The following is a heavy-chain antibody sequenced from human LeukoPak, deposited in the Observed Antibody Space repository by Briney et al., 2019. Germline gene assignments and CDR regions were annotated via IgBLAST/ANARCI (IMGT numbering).Heavy chain of an antibody. D-gene: IGHD6-13*01. CDR3: ASEGVGYSSSWYAFHY. V-gene: IGHV3-23*01. J-gene: IGHJ4*02. CDR1: GFTFSSYG. CDR2: ISGSGGST. Sequence: GGSLRLSCAASGFTFSSYGMSWVRQAPGKGLEWVSAISGSGGSTYYADSVKGRFTISRDNAKNSLYLQMNSLRAEDTAVYYCASEGVGYSSSWYAFHYWGQGTLVTVSS.